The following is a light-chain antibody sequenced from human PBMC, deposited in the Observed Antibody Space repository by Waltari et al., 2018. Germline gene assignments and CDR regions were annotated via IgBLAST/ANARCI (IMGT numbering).Light chain of an antibody. CDR1: ESVSKF. V-gene: IGKV3-20*01. CDR3: QKYESLPAT. J-gene: IGKJ1*01. CDR2: HAS. Sequence: EIVLTQSPGTLSLSPGEGATLSCRASESVSKFLAWYQQKPGQAPRLLIYHASSRASGIPDRFSGSGFGTDFSLTISRLEPGDFAVYYCQKYESLPATFGQGTKVEIK.